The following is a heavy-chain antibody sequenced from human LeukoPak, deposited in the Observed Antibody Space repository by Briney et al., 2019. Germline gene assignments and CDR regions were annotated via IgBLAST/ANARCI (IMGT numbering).Heavy chain of an antibody. D-gene: IGHD3-22*01. CDR2: IIPIFGTA. J-gene: IGHJ5*02. Sequence: SVQVSCKASGGTFSSYAISWVRQAPGQGLEWMGGIIPIFGTANYAQKFQGRVTITTDESTSTAYMELSSLRSEDTAVYYCARDDGSSGYYHRIWFDPWGQGTLVTVSS. V-gene: IGHV1-69*05. CDR3: ARDDGSSGYYHRIWFDP. CDR1: GGTFSSYA.